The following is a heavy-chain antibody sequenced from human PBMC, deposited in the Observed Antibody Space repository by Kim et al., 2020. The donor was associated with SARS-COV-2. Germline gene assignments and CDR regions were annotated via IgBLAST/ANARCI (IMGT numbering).Heavy chain of an antibody. V-gene: IGHV3-43*01. D-gene: IGHD5-18*01. CDR1: GFTFDDYT. CDR2: ISWDGGST. CDR3: VKGGYSLEYYGMYV. J-gene: IGHJ6*02. Sequence: GGSLRLSCAASGFTFDDYTMQWVRQAPGKGLEWVSLISWDGGSTYYADSVKGRFTISRDNSKNSLYLQMNSLRTEDTAVYYCVKGGYSLEYYGMYVCG.